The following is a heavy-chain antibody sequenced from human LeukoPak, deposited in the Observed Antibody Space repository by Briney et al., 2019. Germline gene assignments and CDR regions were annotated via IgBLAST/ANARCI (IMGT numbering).Heavy chain of an antibody. V-gene: IGHV5-51*01. J-gene: IGHJ4*02. CDR3: ARCSTAWPLDY. Sequence: GESLKISCKGSGSTFTNNWIAWVRQMPGKGLEWMGIIYPGDSDTRYSPSFQGQVTISADKSISTAYLQWSSLKASDTAIYYCARCSTAWPLDYWGQGTLVTVSS. D-gene: IGHD2-8*02. CDR2: IYPGDSDT. CDR1: GSTFTNNW.